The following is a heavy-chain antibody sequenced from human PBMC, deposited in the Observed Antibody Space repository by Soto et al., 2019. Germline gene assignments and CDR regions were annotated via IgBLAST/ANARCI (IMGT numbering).Heavy chain of an antibody. V-gene: IGHV3-11*01. Sequence: RLSCAGSGFSFSDYYMTCIRQAPGKGLEWVSYINTLSSAIYYADSVKGRFTISRDNAKNSLYLQMNSLRAEDTAVYYCARRLQWQLRPLDSWGRGTLVTVSS. D-gene: IGHD6-19*01. CDR1: GFSFSDYY. J-gene: IGHJ4*02. CDR2: INTLSSAI. CDR3: ARRLQWQLRPLDS.